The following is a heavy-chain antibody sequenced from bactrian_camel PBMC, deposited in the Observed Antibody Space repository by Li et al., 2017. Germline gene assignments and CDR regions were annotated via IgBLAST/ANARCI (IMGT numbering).Heavy chain of an antibody. Sequence: QVQLVESGGGLVQPGGSPRLSCAASGFTFTNYYMSWVRETPEKGLEWVSTIYRDGSKTYYADSVKGRFTLARDGAENTIYLQMNNLKPEDTAVYYCSADPLQNYCLARGTQVTVS. J-gene: IGHJ4*01. CDR1: GFTFTNYY. D-gene: IGHD1*01. CDR2: IYRDGSKT. V-gene: IGHV3-2*01.